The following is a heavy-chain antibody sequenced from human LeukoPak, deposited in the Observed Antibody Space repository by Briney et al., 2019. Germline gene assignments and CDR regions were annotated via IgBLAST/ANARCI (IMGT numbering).Heavy chain of an antibody. V-gene: IGHV3-74*01. CDR1: GFTFSTYC. CDR2: ICPDGTVT. Sequence: GGSLRLSCAASGFTFSTYCMHWVRQAPGKGPMWVSRICPDGTVTNYADSVKARFIISRDNARNTLYLQMNSLRVEDTAVYYCVRDFRSADYWGQGTLVTVSS. J-gene: IGHJ4*02. CDR3: VRDFRSADY.